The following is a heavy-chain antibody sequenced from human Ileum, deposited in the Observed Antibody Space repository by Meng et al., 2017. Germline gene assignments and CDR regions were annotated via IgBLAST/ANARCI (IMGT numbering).Heavy chain of an antibody. CDR3: SRDMMD. CDR1: GFTFSKTW. D-gene: IGHD3-16*01. V-gene: IGHV3-74*01. CDR2: ISPDGSSS. J-gene: IGHJ4*02. Sequence: GRVGESGGGLAQPGGALRLSCVASGFTFSKTWMHWVRQAPGKGLVWVSRISPDGSSSNNADSVKGRFTVSRDNSKNTLFLQMSSLRVEDTAMYYCSRDMMDLGQGTLVTVSS.